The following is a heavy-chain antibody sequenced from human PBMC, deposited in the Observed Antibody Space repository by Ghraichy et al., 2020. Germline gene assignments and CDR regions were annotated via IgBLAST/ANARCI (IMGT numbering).Heavy chain of an antibody. J-gene: IGHJ4*02. CDR3: AGEGGNYCSCGSCSRDFDY. CDR1: GFTFSSYA. Sequence: GGSLRLSCAASGFTFSSYAMDWVRQAPGKGLEWLSYITSSGTTIYYADSVKGRFTISRANAKNSLYLQMISLRDEDTAVYYCAGEGGNYCSCGSCSRDFDYWGQGTLVTVSS. V-gene: IGHV3-48*02. CDR2: ITSSGTTI. D-gene: IGHD2-15*01.